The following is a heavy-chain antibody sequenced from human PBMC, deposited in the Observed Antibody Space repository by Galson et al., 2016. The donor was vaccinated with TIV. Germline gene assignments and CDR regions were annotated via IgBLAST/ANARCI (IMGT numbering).Heavy chain of an antibody. CDR3: AREGSTVTMHHYFGLDV. Sequence: SETLSLTCTVSGYSISSGYCWGWIRQFPGKGLGWMGSIYYTGTTYTNPSLKSRLTLSVDTSNNQASLRLSSVTAADTAVYYCAREGSTVTMHHYFGLDVWGQGATVIVSS. CDR1: GYSISSGYC. J-gene: IGHJ6*02. D-gene: IGHD4-17*01. CDR2: IYYTGTT. V-gene: IGHV4-38-2*02.